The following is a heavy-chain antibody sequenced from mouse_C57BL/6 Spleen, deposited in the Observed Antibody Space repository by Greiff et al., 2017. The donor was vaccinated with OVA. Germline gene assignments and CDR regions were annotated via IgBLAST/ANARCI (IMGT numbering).Heavy chain of an antibody. J-gene: IGHJ2*01. CDR2: INPNNGGT. D-gene: IGHD1-1*01. CDR3: ARHGSSPYYFDY. Sequence: VQLQQSGPELVKPGASVKMSCKASGYTFTDYNMHWVKQSHGKSLEWIGYINPNNGGTSYNQKFKGKATLTVNKSSSTAYMELRSLTSEASAVYYCARHGSSPYYFDYWGQGTTLTVSS. CDR1: GYTFTDYN. V-gene: IGHV1-22*01.